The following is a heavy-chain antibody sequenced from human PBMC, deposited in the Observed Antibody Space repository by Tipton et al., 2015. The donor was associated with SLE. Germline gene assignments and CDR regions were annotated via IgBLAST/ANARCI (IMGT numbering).Heavy chain of an antibody. V-gene: IGHV3-21*03. J-gene: IGHJ4*02. Sequence: SLRLSCAASGFTFSAYAMTWVRQAPGKGLEWVSIISSSSYIYYADSVKGRFTISRDNAKNSLYLQMNSLRAEDTAVYYCARDSDDILTGYYHFDYWGLGTLVTVSS. CDR1: GFTFSAYA. D-gene: IGHD3-9*01. CDR3: ARDSDDILTGYYHFDY. CDR2: IISSSSYI.